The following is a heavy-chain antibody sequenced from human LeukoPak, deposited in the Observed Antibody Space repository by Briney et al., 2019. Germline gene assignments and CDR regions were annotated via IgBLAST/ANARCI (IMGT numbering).Heavy chain of an antibody. CDR1: GGTFNNYA. Sequence: SSVTVSFKSSGGTFNNYAISWVRQAPGPGLEWVGGFIHIFGATNKAHKFQDRVTITADESTRTAWMELSSLTTEDTAVYDCAIASSGYTYGYVSGWFDPWGQGTLVTVSS. CDR3: AIASSGYTYGYVSGWFDP. J-gene: IGHJ5*02. D-gene: IGHD5-18*01. V-gene: IGHV1-69*13. CDR2: FIHIFGAT.